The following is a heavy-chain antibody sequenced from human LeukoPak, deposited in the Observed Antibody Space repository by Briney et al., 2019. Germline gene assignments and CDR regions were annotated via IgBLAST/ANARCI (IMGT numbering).Heavy chain of an antibody. CDR3: VRPSGSYRYYFDY. Sequence: GESLKISCKGSGYSFSNYWIGWVRQMPGKGLEWMGIIYHGDSDTRYSPSFQGQVTISADKSISTAYLQWSSLKASDTAMYYCVRPSGSYRYYFDYWGQGTLVSVSS. J-gene: IGHJ4*02. D-gene: IGHD1-26*01. CDR1: GYSFSNYW. CDR2: IYHGDSDT. V-gene: IGHV5-51*01.